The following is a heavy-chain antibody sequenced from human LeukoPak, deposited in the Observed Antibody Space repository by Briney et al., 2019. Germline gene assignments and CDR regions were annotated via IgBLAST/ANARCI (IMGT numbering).Heavy chain of an antibody. CDR3: ARDTSSRELLPLDY. J-gene: IGHJ4*02. D-gene: IGHD1-26*01. CDR1: GFSFSMYW. CDR2: IKEEGTEK. Sequence: PGGSLRLSCAASGFSFSMYWMSWVRQAPGKGLEWVANIKEEGTEKYYVDSVKGRFTISRDNAKNSLYLQMNSLRAEDTAVYYCARDTSSRELLPLDYWGQGTLVTVSS. V-gene: IGHV3-7*01.